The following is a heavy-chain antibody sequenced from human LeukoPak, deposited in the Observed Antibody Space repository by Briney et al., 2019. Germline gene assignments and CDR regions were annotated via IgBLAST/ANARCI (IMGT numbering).Heavy chain of an antibody. CDR3: AKDRRAVDYYYYYGMDV. CDR1: GFTFSSYA. D-gene: IGHD2-2*01. V-gene: IGHV3-23*01. J-gene: IGHJ6*02. CDR2: ISGSGGST. Sequence: HPGGSLRLSCAASGFTFSSYAMSWVRQAPGKGLEWVSAISGSGGSTYYADSVKGRFTISRDNSKNTLYLQMNSLRAEDTAVYYCAKDRRAVDYYYYYGMDVWGQGTTVTVSS.